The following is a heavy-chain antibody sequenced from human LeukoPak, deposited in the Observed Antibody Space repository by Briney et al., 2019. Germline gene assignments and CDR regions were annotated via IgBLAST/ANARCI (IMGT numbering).Heavy chain of an antibody. CDR3: ARTNDYGDYGLVTSWFERMYRPLYYFDY. Sequence: GGSLRLSCAASGFTFSSYSMNWVRQAPGKGLEWVSSISSSSSYIYYADSVKGRFTISRDNAKNSLYLQMNSLRAEDTAVYYCARTNDYGDYGLVTSWFERMYRPLYYFDYWGQGTLVTVSS. CDR2: ISSSSSYI. D-gene: IGHD4-17*01. CDR1: GFTFSSYS. J-gene: IGHJ4*02. V-gene: IGHV3-21*01.